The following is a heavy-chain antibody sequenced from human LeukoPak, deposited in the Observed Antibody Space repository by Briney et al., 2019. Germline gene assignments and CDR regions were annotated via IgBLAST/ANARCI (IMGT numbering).Heavy chain of an antibody. CDR3: AKLGIDYYDSSGYPGGPFDY. D-gene: IGHD3-22*01. CDR2: ISGSGGST. J-gene: IGHJ4*02. CDR1: GFTFSSYA. V-gene: IGHV3-23*01. Sequence: GGSLRLSCAASGFTFSSYAMSWVRQAPGKGPEWVSAISGSGGSTYYADSVKGRFTISRDNSKNTLYLQMNSLRAEDTAVYYCAKLGIDYYDSSGYPGGPFDYWGQGTLVTVSS.